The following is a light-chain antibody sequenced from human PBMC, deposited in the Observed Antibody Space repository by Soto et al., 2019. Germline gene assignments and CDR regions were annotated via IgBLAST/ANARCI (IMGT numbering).Light chain of an antibody. CDR3: QQRSNWPFT. Sequence: DIVLTQSPATLSLSPGERATLSCRASQSVSSYLAWYQQKPGQAPRLLIYDASNRATGIPARFSGSGSGTDFTLTISSLDPEDFAFYYCQQRSNWPFTFGPVTKVDIK. CDR2: DAS. V-gene: IGKV3-11*01. J-gene: IGKJ3*01. CDR1: QSVSSY.